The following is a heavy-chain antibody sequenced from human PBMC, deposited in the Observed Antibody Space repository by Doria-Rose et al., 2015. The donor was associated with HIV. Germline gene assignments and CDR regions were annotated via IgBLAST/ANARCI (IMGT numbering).Heavy chain of an antibody. J-gene: IGHJ6*03. Sequence: ETLSLTCTVSGGSIGSYYWNWIRQPPGKGLEWIGYIYSSGSTHYNSSLKSRVTISIDTSKNQFSLKLSSVTAADTAVYYCARFRPSRGIYYSLDVWGKGTTVTVSS. V-gene: IGHV4-4*09. CDR2: IYSSGST. CDR3: ARFRPSRGIYYSLDV. D-gene: IGHD3-10*01. CDR1: GGSIGSYY.